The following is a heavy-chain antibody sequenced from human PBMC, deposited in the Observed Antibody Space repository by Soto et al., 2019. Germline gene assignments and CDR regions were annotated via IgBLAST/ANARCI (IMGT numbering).Heavy chain of an antibody. CDR3: ARRTTTSALSAMDV. J-gene: IGHJ6*02. Sequence: QVQLVESGGGVVQPGRSLRLSCAASGFTFSYHALNWVRQAPGKGLEWVAVISYDGDNKYIAESVKGRFTISRDNSKNTVSLQMNSLRAEDTAMYFCARRTTTSALSAMDVWCQGTTVTVSS. D-gene: IGHD1-1*01. V-gene: IGHV3-30-3*01. CDR2: ISYDGDNK. CDR1: GFTFSYHA.